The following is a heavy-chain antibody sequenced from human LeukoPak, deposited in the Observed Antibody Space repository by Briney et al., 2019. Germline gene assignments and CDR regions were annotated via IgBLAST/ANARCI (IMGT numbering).Heavy chain of an antibody. CDR3: ARIKIDCAPITLRPIYYFDY. V-gene: IGHV4-61*10. CDR2: IYRSGST. Sequence: SETLSLTCTVSGGSISSGSYYWSWIRQPAGKRLEWIGHIYRSGSTNYNPSLKSRVTISLVTSKNQFSLKLSSVTAADTAVYYCARIKIDCAPITLRPIYYFDYWGQGTLVTVSS. J-gene: IGHJ4*02. D-gene: IGHD2-21*01. CDR1: GGSISSGSYY.